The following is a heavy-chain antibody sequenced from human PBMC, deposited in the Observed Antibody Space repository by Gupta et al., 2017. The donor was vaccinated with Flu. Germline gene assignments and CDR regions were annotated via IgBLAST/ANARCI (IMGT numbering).Heavy chain of an antibody. D-gene: IGHD3-10*01. V-gene: IGHV4-59*02. J-gene: IGHJ4*02. CDR1: GASVTRNY. CDR3: ARGWSAKSYFKF. CDR2: VYASGTS. Sequence: QVHLQASGAGLVKPSEPLSLTCSVSGASVTRNYWNWIRQSPEKGLEWIGYVYASGTSDYNPSLKSRVTISVDTSNNEFSLKVTSVTAADTAVYFCARGWSAKSYFKFWGQGTPVTGSS.